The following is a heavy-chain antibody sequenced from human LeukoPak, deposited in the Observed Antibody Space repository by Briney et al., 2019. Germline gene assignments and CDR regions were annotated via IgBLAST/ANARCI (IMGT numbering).Heavy chain of an antibody. CDR1: GFTFSSYG. CDR3: ATTVTTQHAFDI. J-gene: IGHJ3*02. Sequence: GGSLRLSCAASGFTFSSYGMHWVRQAPGKGLEWVAVISYDGSNKYYADSVKGRFTISRDNSKNTLYLQMNSLRAEDTAVYYCATTVTTQHAFDIWGQGTMVTVSS. V-gene: IGHV3-30*03. CDR2: ISYDGSNK. D-gene: IGHD4-17*01.